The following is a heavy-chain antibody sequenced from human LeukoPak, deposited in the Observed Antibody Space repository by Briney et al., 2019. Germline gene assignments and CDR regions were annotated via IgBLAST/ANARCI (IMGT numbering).Heavy chain of an antibody. CDR3: ARVQRYYYGSGSYHRGHFDY. Sequence: PETLSLTCAVYGASFSGYYWSWIRQPPGKGLEWIGEINHSGSTNYKPSLKSRVTISVDTSKNQFSLKLSSVTAADTAVYYCARVQRYYYGSGSYHRGHFDYWGQGTLVTVSS. J-gene: IGHJ4*02. D-gene: IGHD3-10*01. CDR2: INHSGST. V-gene: IGHV4-34*01. CDR1: GASFSGYY.